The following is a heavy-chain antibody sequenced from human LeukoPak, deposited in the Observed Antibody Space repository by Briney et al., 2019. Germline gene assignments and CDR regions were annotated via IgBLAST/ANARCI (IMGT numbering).Heavy chain of an antibody. CDR1: GFTFSSYS. D-gene: IGHD2-15*01. V-gene: IGHV3-21*01. CDR3: ARFELRPEYTNFDY. CDR2: ISSSSYI. Sequence: GGSLRLSCAASGFTFSSYSMNWVRQAPGKGLEWVSSISSSSYIYYADSVKGRFTISRDNAKNSLYLQMNSLRAEDTAVYYCARFELRPEYTNFDYWGQGTLVTVSS. J-gene: IGHJ4*02.